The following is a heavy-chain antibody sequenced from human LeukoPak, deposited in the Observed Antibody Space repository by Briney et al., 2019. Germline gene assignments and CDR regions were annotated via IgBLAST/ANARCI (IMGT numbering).Heavy chain of an antibody. D-gene: IGHD3-3*01. J-gene: IGHJ4*02. CDR1: GGSVINTKW. CDR2: VHLDGRT. Sequence: PSGTLSLTCGVSGGSVINTKWWNWVRRPPGKGLEWIGEVHLDGRTNYNPSLESRLTMSVDVSENQVSLKLTAVTAADTAVYYCAREGGFYRPLDYSGQGTLVTVSS. V-gene: IGHV4-4*02. CDR3: AREGGFYRPLDY.